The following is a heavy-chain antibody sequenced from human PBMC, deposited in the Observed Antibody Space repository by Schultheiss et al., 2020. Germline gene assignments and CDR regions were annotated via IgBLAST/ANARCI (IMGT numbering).Heavy chain of an antibody. Sequence: GGSLRLSCAASGFTFSSYAMSWVRQAPGKGLEWVSAISGSGGSTYYADSVKGRFTISRDNSKNTLYLQMSSLRAEDTALYYCANDVVFGSGSLASWGKGTLVTVSS. V-gene: IGHV3-23*01. CDR1: GFTFSSYA. CDR3: ANDVVFGSGSLAS. D-gene: IGHD3-10*01. J-gene: IGHJ4*02. CDR2: ISGSGGST.